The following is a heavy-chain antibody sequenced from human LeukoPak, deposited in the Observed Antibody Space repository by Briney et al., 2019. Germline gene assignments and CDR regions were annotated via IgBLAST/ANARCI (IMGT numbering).Heavy chain of an antibody. D-gene: IGHD6-19*01. J-gene: IGHJ4*02. CDR2: MSGSGGST. V-gene: IGHV3-23*01. Sequence: PGGSLRLSCAASGFTFSSSAMSWVRQAPGKGLEWVSSMSGSGGSTYYADSVKGRFTISRDNSKNTLYPQMNNLRAEDTALYYCAKNQGQWLVPVDYWGQGTLVTVSS. CDR1: GFTFSSSA. CDR3: AKNQGQWLVPVDY.